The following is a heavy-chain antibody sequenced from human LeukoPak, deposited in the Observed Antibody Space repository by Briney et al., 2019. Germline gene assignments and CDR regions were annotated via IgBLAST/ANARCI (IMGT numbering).Heavy chain of an antibody. CDR1: GFAFSGYA. Sequence: GGSLRLSCTVSGFAFSGYAMSWVRQAPGKGPEWVSSIGARGYVTYSADSVKGRFTISRDNSKRTLFLQMNSLRAEDTAVYYCAKVHYTASFPGSFPGRNYFDSWGQGSLVTVSP. J-gene: IGHJ4*02. CDR3: AKVHYTASFPGSFPGRNYFDS. V-gene: IGHV3-23*01. D-gene: IGHD1-26*01. CDR2: IGARGYVT.